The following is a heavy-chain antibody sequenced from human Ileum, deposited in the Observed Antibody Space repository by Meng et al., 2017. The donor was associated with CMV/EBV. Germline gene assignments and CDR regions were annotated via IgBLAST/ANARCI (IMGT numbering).Heavy chain of an antibody. CDR2: INPNGGST. D-gene: IGHD3-10*01. CDR3: ARLSTRYYYGSGSYLFDP. CDR1: FTKYY. J-gene: IGHJ5*02. V-gene: IGHV1-46*01. Sequence: FTKYYVHAGRPAPGHWLEWMGLINPNGGSTNYAQKFQGRVTMTSDTSTSTVYMDLSSLRSEDTAVYYCARLSTRYYYGSGSYLFDPWGQGTLVTVSS.